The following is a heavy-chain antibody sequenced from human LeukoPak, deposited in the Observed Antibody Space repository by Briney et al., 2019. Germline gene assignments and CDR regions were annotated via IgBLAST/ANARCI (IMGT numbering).Heavy chain of an antibody. J-gene: IGHJ3*02. V-gene: IGHV3-33*01. CDR1: GFTFSSYG. CDR3: ARDQAQKVLRYFDWAPDAFDI. Sequence: GGPLRLSCAASGFTFSSYGMHCVRQAPGKGLEWVAVIWYDGSNKYYADSVKGRFTISRDNSTNTLYLQMNSLRAEDTAVYYCARDQAQKVLRYFDWAPDAFDIWGQGTMVTVSS. D-gene: IGHD3-9*01. CDR2: IWYDGSNK.